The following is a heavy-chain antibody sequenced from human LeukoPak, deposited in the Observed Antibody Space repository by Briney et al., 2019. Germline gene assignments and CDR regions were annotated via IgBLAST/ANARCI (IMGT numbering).Heavy chain of an antibody. CDR1: GFTFSSYA. CDR2: ISYDGSNK. D-gene: IGHD3-10*01. V-gene: IGHV3-30-3*01. Sequence: PGGSLRLSCAASGFTFSSYAMHWVRQAPGKGLEWVAVISYDGSNKYYADSVKGRFTISRDNSKNTLYLQMNSLRAEDTAVYYCAKDLWFGELLYGFYFDYWGQGTLVTVSS. J-gene: IGHJ4*02. CDR3: AKDLWFGELLYGFYFDY.